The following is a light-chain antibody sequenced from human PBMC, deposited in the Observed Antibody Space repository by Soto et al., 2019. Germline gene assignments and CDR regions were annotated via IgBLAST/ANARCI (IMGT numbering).Light chain of an antibody. V-gene: IGKV1-39*01. J-gene: IGKJ1*01. CDR2: SAS. Sequence: DIQMTQLPSSLSAWVGDRVTITGLASQSIVTYLNWYQQRPGKAPNLLVYSASSLQSGVPSRFSGSGSQTDFTLTISRLQPEDFATYFCQQSYITPVTFGQGTKVDI. CDR1: QSIVTY. CDR3: QQSYITPVT.